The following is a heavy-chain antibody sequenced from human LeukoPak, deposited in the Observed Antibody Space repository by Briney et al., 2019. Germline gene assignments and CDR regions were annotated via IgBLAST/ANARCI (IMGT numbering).Heavy chain of an antibody. Sequence: PGRPLRLSCEAPGFTFSSYALSWVRKAPGKGLKWVGRIKSKTDGGTTDYAAPVKGRFTISRDDSKNTLYLQMNSLKTEDTAVYYCTTSVEVGGVVRGVIEAFDIWGQGTMVTVSS. CDR3: TTSVEVGGVVRGVIEAFDI. J-gene: IGHJ3*02. V-gene: IGHV3-15*01. CDR1: GFTFSSYA. D-gene: IGHD3-10*01. CDR2: IKSKTDGGTT.